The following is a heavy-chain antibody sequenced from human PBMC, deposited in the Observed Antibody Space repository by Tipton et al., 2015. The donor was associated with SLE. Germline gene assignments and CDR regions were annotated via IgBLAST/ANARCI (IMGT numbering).Heavy chain of an antibody. CDR3: ARTNPLYSSSLTGLYGMDV. CDR1: GGSFSDYY. J-gene: IGHJ6*02. CDR2: INHRGST. V-gene: IGHV4-34*01. D-gene: IGHD6-13*01. Sequence: TLSLTCTVYGGSFSDYYWSWFRQPPGKGLEWIGEINHRGSTNYNPSLKSRVTLSVDTSKNQFSLRLRSVTAADTAVYYCARTNPLYSSSLTGLYGMDVWGQGTTVTVSS.